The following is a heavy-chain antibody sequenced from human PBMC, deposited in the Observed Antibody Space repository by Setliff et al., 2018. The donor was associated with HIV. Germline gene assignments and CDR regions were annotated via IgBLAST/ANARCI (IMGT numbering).Heavy chain of an antibody. CDR3: ARGGYYYYFCVDV. CDR2: IYTSGST. V-gene: IGHV4-61*02. CDR1: GGSISCETFS. Sequence: SETLSLTCTVSGGSISCETFSWNWIRQPDGKGLEWIERIYTSGSTDYNPSLKSRVTMSVDTSKNQFSLKLSSVTAADTAVYYCARGGYYYYFCVDVWGQGTTVTVSS. J-gene: IGHJ6*02. D-gene: IGHD3-16*01.